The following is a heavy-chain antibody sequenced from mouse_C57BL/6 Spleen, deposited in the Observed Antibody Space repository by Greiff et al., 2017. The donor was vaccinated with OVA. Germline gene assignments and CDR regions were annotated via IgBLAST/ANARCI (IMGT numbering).Heavy chain of an antibody. CDR3: ARSLYSNYVGYAMDY. CDR2: INPSNGGT. J-gene: IGHJ4*01. CDR1: GYTFTSYW. Sequence: QVQLQQPGTELVKPGASVKLSCKASGYTFTSYWMHWVKQRPGQGLEWIGNINPSNGGTNYNEKFKSKATLTVDKSSSTAYMQRSSLTSEDSAVYYCARSLYSNYVGYAMDYWGQGTSVTVSS. D-gene: IGHD2-5*01. V-gene: IGHV1-53*01.